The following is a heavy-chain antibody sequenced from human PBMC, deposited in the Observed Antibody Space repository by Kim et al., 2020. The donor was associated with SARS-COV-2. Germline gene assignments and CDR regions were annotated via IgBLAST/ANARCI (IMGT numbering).Heavy chain of an antibody. CDR3: AKDRRRWFGELEVY. Sequence: GGSLRLSCAASGFTFSSYAMSWVRQAPGKGLEWVSAISGSGGSTYYSDSVKGRFTISRDNTKNTLYLQMNSLRAEDTAVYYCAKDRRRWFGELEVYWGQGTLVTVSS. D-gene: IGHD3-10*01. V-gene: IGHV3-23*01. CDR1: GFTFSSYA. CDR2: ISGSGGST. J-gene: IGHJ4*02.